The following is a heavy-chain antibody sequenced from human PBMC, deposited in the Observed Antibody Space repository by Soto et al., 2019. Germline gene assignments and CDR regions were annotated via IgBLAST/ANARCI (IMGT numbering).Heavy chain of an antibody. J-gene: IGHJ3*02. CDR1: GYTFTGYY. D-gene: IGHD3-10*02. V-gene: IGHV1-2*04. CDR2: INPNSGGT. Sequence: QVQLVQSGAEVKKPGASVKVSCKASGYTFTGYYMHWVRQAPGQGLEWMGWINPNSGGTNYAQKFQGWVTMTRDTSLSTAYMELSRLRSDDTAVYYCARGGTTIGGSDAFDIWGQGTMVTVSS. CDR3: ARGGTTIGGSDAFDI.